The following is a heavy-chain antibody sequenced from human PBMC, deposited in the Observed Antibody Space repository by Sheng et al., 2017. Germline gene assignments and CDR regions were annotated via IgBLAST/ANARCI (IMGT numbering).Heavy chain of an antibody. CDR2: ITGSGSTM. CDR1: GFTFSSHG. Sequence: EVQLVESGGGLVQPGGSLRLSCAASGFTFSSHGMNWVRQAPGKGLEWISYITGSGSTMYYADSVKGRFTISRDNAKNSLFLQMNGLTDDDTAIYYCVRYPTNVAAAGWGRYFDYWGPGNAGHRLL. CDR3: VRYPTNVAAAGWGRYFDY. J-gene: IGHJ4*02. D-gene: IGHD6-13*01. V-gene: IGHV3-48*03.